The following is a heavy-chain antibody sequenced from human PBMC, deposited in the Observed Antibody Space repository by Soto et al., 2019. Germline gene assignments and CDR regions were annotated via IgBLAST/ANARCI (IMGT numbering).Heavy chain of an antibody. CDR2: IWYDGGNK. CDR1: GFTFSRYG. V-gene: IGHV3-33*01. Sequence: QVQLVESGGGVVQPGRSLRLSCAASGFTFSRYGMHWVRQAPGKGLEWVAVIWYDGGNKYYADSVKGRFTMSRDNSKNILYLQMNSLRAEDTAVYYCARAGTMTTVTTAFDYWGQGTLVTVSS. CDR3: ARAGTMTTVTTAFDY. D-gene: IGHD4-17*01. J-gene: IGHJ4*02.